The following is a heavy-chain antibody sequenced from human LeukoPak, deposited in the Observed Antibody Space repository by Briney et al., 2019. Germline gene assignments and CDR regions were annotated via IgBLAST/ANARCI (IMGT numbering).Heavy chain of an antibody. V-gene: IGHV3-48*04. D-gene: IGHD3-9*01. J-gene: IGHJ4*02. CDR2: ISSSSSTI. CDR1: GFTFSSYS. Sequence: GGSLRLSCAASGFTFSSYSMNWVCQAPGKGLEWVSYISSSSSTIYYADSVKGRFTISRDNAKNSLYLQMNSLRAEDTAVYYCARLTPQTTYYDILTDYWGQGTLVTVSS. CDR3: ARLTPQTTYYDILTDY.